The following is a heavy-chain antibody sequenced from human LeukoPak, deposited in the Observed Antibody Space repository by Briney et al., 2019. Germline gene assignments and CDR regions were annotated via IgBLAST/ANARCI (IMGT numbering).Heavy chain of an antibody. CDR1: GFTFSSYG. J-gene: IGHJ4*02. CDR2: ITDDGRNT. D-gene: IGHD1-26*01. Sequence: HSGGSLRLSCTASGFTFSSYGMNWVRQSPGKGLEWVSSITDDGRNTYYRDSVKGRFTISRDNSKNTLYLQMNNLRADDTAVYYCAKDLIVGATRPYYFDSWGQGTLVTVSS. V-gene: IGHV3-23*01. CDR3: AKDLIVGATRPYYFDS.